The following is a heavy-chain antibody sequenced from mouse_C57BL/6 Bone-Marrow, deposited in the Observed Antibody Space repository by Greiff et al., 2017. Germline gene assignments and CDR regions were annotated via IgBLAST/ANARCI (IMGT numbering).Heavy chain of an antibody. V-gene: IGHV14-4*01. CDR2: IGPDNGDT. D-gene: IGHD1-1*02. CDR3: SYCCGGGGGYFEV. CDR1: GFTFKGDY. J-gene: IGHJ1*03. Sequence: EVQLQQSGAELVRPGASVKLSCTASGFTFKGDYMHWVKQRPEQSLEWIGWIGPDNGDTDYASTFQGRATITRDTAANTAYLQLSRLTSEDTAVXYCSYCCGGGGGYFEVWGTGTTVTVSS.